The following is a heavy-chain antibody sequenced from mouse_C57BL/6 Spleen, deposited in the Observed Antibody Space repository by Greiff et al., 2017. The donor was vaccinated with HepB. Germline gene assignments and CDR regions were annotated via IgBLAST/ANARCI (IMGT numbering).Heavy chain of an antibody. CDR2: ISSGSSTI. Sequence: EVHLVESGGGLVKPGGSLKLSCAASGFTFSDYGMHWVRQAPGKGLEWVAYISSGSSTIYSEDTVKGRFTISRDNAKNNLYLQLTSLRSEDTAMYYCARSEYDGSSALAYWGQGTPVTVSA. CDR3: ARSEYDGSSALAY. J-gene: IGHJ3*01. CDR1: GFTFSDYG. D-gene: IGHD1-1*01. V-gene: IGHV5-17*01.